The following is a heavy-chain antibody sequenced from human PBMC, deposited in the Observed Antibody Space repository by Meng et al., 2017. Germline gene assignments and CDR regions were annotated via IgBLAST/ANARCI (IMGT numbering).Heavy chain of an antibody. CDR1: GFTFSSYE. CDR3: ARRVEMATRAPYYFDY. V-gene: IGHV3-7*01. Sequence: GESLKISCAASGFTFSSYEMNWVRQAPGKGLEWVANIKQDGSEKYYVDSVKGRFTISRDNAKNSLYLQMNSLRAEDTAVYYCARRVEMATRAPYYFDYWGQGTRVTGAS. CDR2: IKQDGSEK. J-gene: IGHJ4*02. D-gene: IGHD5-24*01.